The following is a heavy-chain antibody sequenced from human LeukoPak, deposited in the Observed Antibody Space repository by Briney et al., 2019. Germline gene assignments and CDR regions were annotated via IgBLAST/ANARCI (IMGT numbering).Heavy chain of an antibody. CDR3: ARGPGPADDGGGYCFDY. Sequence: ASVKDSCQASGYTLTSYSLYWVRQAPGQGREWMGVIYPSGGSTTSAQKFQGRVTMTRDTSTSTVYMELRSLRSEDTAVYYCARGPGPADDGGGYCFDYWGQGTLVTVSS. D-gene: IGHD3-22*01. J-gene: IGHJ4*02. V-gene: IGHV1-46*01. CDR2: IYPSGGST. CDR1: GYTLTSYS.